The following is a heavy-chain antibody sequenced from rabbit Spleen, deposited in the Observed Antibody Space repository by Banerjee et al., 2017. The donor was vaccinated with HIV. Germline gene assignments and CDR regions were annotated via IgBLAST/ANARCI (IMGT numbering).Heavy chain of an antibody. CDR1: GFSFSSSDY. D-gene: IGHD6-1*01. J-gene: IGHJ4*01. V-gene: IGHV1S45*01. CDR2: IAGSSSGFT. CDR3: SRSGYTYGANSGDL. Sequence: QEQLVESGGGLVQPGGSLTLSCKASGFSFSSSDYICWVRQAPGKGLEWISCIAGSSSGFTYSATWAKGRFTISKSSSTTVTLQMTSLTAADTATYFCSRSGYTYGANSGDLWGQGTLVTVS.